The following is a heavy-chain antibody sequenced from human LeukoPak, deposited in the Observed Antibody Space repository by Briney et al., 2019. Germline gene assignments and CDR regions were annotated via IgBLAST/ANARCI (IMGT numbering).Heavy chain of an antibody. CDR1: GFTFSSYW. V-gene: IGHV3-7*04. J-gene: IGHJ3*02. D-gene: IGHD2-15*01. Sequence: PAGGSLRLSCAASGFTFSSYWMSWVRQAPGKGLEWVANIKQDGSEKYCVDSVKGRFTISRDNAKNSLYLQMNSLRAEDTAVYYCAGGVALDAFDIWGQGTMVTVSS. CDR2: IKQDGSEK. CDR3: AGGVALDAFDI.